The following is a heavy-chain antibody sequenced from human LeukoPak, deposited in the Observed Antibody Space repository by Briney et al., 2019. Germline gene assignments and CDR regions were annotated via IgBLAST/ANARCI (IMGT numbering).Heavy chain of an antibody. V-gene: IGHV4-31*03. CDR3: ARGIGYYYGSGSPYYFDY. D-gene: IGHD3-10*01. CDR1: GGSISSGGYY. J-gene: IGHJ4*02. Sequence: QTLSLTCTVSGGSISSGGYYWSWIRQHPGKGLDWIGYIYFSGSTYYNPSLRSRVTISVDTSKNQFSLKLSSVTAADTAVYYCARGIGYYYGSGSPYYFDYWGQGTLVTVSS. CDR2: IYFSGST.